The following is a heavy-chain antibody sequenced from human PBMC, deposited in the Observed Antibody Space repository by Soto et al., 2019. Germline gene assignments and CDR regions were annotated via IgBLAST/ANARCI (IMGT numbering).Heavy chain of an antibody. CDR1: GGSFSGYY. Sequence: SETLSLTCAVYGGSFSGYYWSWIRQPPGKGLEWIGEINHSGSTNYNPSLKSRVTISVDTSKNQFSLKLSSVTAADTAVYYCARGDSSSSEYFQHWGQGTLVTVSS. CDR2: INHSGST. V-gene: IGHV4-34*01. CDR3: ARGDSSSSEYFQH. D-gene: IGHD6-6*01. J-gene: IGHJ1*01.